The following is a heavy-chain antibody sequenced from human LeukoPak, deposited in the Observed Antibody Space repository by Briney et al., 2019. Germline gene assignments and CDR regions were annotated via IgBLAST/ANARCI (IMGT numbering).Heavy chain of an antibody. CDR1: GFTLTSYW. CDR2: INGDGSGT. D-gene: IGHD1-26*01. Sequence: GGSLRLSCAASGFTLTSYWIQWVRHAPGKGLVWVSNINGDGSGTTYADSVKGRFTISRDNAKNTLYLQMNSLRAEDTAVYYCARALVGATVFDYWGQGTLVTVSS. CDR3: ARALVGATVFDY. V-gene: IGHV3-74*01. J-gene: IGHJ4*02.